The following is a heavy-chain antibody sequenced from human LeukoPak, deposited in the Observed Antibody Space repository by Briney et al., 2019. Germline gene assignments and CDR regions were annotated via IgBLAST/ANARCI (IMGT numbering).Heavy chain of an antibody. CDR2: INHSGST. D-gene: IGHD3-9*01. Sequence: SETLSLTCAVYGGSFSGYHWSWIRQPPGKGLEWIGEINHSGSTNYNPSLKSRVTISVDTSKNQFSLKLSSVTAADTAVYYCARGSDDDILTGYYRFDPWGQGTLVTVSS. V-gene: IGHV4-34*01. J-gene: IGHJ5*02. CDR1: GGSFSGYH. CDR3: ARGSDDDILTGYYRFDP.